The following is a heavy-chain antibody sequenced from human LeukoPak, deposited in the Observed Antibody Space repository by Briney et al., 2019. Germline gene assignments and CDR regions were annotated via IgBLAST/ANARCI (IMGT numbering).Heavy chain of an antibody. V-gene: IGHV3-48*01. CDR1: GFTFSTHD. J-gene: IGHJ4*02. CDR3: DDDSPNKGFDY. D-gene: IGHD3-22*01. Sequence: GGSLRLSCAASGFTFSTHDVNWVRQAPGKGLEWVSFINSRSSTIYYADSVKGRFTISRDNSKNTLYLQMNSLRAEDTAVYVRDDDSPNKGFDYGGQETRVTVP. CDR2: INSRSSTI.